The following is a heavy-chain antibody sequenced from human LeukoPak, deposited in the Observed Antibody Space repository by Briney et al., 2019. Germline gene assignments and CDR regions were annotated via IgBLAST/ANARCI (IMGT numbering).Heavy chain of an antibody. D-gene: IGHD2-8*01. CDR2: IQYDGSNE. CDR3: AKDRCSNGVGCYYYYMDV. CDR1: GFTFGDHA. J-gene: IGHJ6*03. Sequence: GGSLRLSCTASGFTFGDHAMSWVRQAPGKGLEWVAYIQYDGSNEQYADSVKGRFSISRDSSKNILYLQMNSLRAEDTAVYYCAKDRCSNGVGCYYYYMDVWGKGTTVTISS. V-gene: IGHV3-30*02.